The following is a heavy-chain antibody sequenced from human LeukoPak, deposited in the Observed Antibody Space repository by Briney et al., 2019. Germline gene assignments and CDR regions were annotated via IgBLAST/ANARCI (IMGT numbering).Heavy chain of an antibody. CDR2: INPNSGDT. J-gene: IGHJ6*02. Sequence: ASVKVSCKASGYIFSGYYMHWVRQAPGQGLEWLGWINPNSGDTNYAQKYQGRVTMTRDTSIRTVYMEVRRLRSDDTAVYYCARTPRSHDYYGMDVWGQGTTVTVSS. CDR1: GYIFSGYY. V-gene: IGHV1-2*02. CDR3: ARTPRSHDYYGMDV. D-gene: IGHD6-13*01.